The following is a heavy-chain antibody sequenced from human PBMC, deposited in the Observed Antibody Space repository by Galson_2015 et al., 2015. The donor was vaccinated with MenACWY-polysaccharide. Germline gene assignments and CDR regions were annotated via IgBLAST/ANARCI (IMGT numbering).Heavy chain of an antibody. Sequence: ETLSLTCTVSGGSISSYYWNWIRQPPGKGLEWVGYINYSGSTNHNPSFKSRVTMSVDTSKNQFSLNLTSVTDADTAVYYCARAIAVAGQRRDFDLWGRGTLVTVSS. CDR1: GGSISSYY. D-gene: IGHD6-19*01. CDR3: ARAIAVAGQRRDFDL. V-gene: IGHV4-59*01. J-gene: IGHJ2*01. CDR2: INYSGST.